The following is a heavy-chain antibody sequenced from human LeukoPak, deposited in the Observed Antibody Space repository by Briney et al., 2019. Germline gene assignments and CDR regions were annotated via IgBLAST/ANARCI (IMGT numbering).Heavy chain of an antibody. Sequence: PGGSLRLSCAASGFTFSSYAMSWVRQAPGKGLEWLSAISGSGGSTFYADSVKGRFTISRDNSKNTLYLQMNSLRAEDTAVYYCAKWGDGYNSAFDYWGQGTLVTVSS. CDR2: ISGSGGST. CDR1: GFTFSSYA. J-gene: IGHJ4*02. V-gene: IGHV3-23*01. D-gene: IGHD5-24*01. CDR3: AKWGDGYNSAFDY.